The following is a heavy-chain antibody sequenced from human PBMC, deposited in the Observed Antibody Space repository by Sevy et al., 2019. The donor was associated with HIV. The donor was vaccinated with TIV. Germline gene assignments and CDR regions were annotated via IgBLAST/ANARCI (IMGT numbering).Heavy chain of an antibody. V-gene: IGHV3-15*01. CDR1: GFTFSKYS. Sequence: GGSLRLSCAASGFTFSKYSMSWVRQAPGKGLEWVGRIKSKTDSATRDFAAPVKGRFSISRDDSKNMVYLQMSSLKTEDTAVYYCTAGTGRSDFDYWGQGSLVTVSS. J-gene: IGHJ4*02. D-gene: IGHD2-8*02. CDR2: IKSKTDSATR. CDR3: TAGTGRSDFDY.